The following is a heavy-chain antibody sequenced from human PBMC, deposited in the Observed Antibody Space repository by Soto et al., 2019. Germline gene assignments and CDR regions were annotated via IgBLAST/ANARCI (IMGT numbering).Heavy chain of an antibody. CDR3: ERVVKGRDFWSGYYYGMDV. CDR2: MNPNSGNT. V-gene: IGHV1-8*01. J-gene: IGHJ6*02. Sequence: QVQLVQSGAEVKKPGASVKVSCKASGYTFTSYDINWVRQATGQGLEWMGWMNPNSGNTGYAQKVQGRVTMTRNTAVSTGYMELGSLRCEDTAVYYCERVVKGRDFWSGYYYGMDVWGQGTTVTVAS. CDR1: GYTFTSYD. D-gene: IGHD3-3*01.